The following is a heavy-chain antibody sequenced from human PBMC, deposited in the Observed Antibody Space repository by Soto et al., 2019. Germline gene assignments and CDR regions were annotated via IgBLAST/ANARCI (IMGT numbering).Heavy chain of an antibody. CDR2: ISAYNGNT. D-gene: IGHD2-2*01. CDR3: ARFVVPAATDYYYYYVDV. V-gene: IGHV1-18*01. Sequence: ASVKVSCKASGYTFTSYGISWVRQAPGHGLEWMGWISAYNGNTNYAQKLQGRVTMTTDTSTSTAYMELRSLRSDDTAVYYCARFVVPAATDYYYYYVDVWGKGTTVTVSS. CDR1: GYTFTSYG. J-gene: IGHJ6*03.